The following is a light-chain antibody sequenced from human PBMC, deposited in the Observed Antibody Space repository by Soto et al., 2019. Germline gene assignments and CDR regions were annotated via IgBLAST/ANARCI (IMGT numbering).Light chain of an antibody. J-gene: IGKJ1*01. CDR3: LQDYNYPWT. V-gene: IGKV1-6*01. CDR2: AAS. Sequence: AIQMTQSPSSLSASVGDRVTITCRASQDIRNDLGWYQEKPRQAPKLLIYAASNLQSGVPSRFSGSGSLTDFTLTISSMQPEDFATYYCLQDYNYPWTFGQGTKVEV. CDR1: QDIRND.